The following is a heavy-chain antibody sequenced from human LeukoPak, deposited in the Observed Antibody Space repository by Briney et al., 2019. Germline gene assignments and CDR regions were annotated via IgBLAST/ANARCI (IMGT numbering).Heavy chain of an antibody. CDR3: ARDQRYCSGVSCYSGGPGY. D-gene: IGHD2-15*01. Sequence: PSETLSLTCAVSGGSVSSGGYYWSWIRQHPGTGLEWIGYIYYSGSTYYNPSLKSRVTISVDTSKNQFSLKLSSVTAADTAVYYCARDQRYCSGVSCYSGGPGYWGQGTLVTVSS. CDR1: GGSVSSGGYY. J-gene: IGHJ4*02. V-gene: IGHV4-31*11. CDR2: IYYSGST.